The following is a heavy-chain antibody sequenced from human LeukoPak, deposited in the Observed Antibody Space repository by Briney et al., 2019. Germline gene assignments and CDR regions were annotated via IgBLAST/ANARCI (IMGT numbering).Heavy chain of an antibody. CDR2: IYYSGST. CDR1: AGSISSHY. Sequence: SETLSLTCTVSAGSISSHYWSWIRQPPGKGLEWIGYIYYSGSTNYNPSLKSRVTISVDTSKNQFSLKLSSVTAADTAVYYCARDGGMRGFDPWGQGTLVIVSS. J-gene: IGHJ5*02. V-gene: IGHV4-59*11. CDR3: ARDGGMRGFDP.